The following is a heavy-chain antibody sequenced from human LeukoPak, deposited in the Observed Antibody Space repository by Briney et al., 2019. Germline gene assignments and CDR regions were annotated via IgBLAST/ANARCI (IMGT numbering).Heavy chain of an antibody. J-gene: IGHJ4*02. V-gene: IGHV1-24*01. CDR3: VTGFTTMAVDYFDY. CDR2: SDPEDGER. Sequence: ASVKVSCKVSGKTLSDLSIHWLRQPPGKGLEWLGGSDPEDGERIYAQMFQGRVTMTEDTSIDTAYTELSSLRSEDTAVYYCVTGFTTMAVDYFDYWGKGTLVTVSP. D-gene: IGHD5-18*01. CDR1: GKTLSDLS.